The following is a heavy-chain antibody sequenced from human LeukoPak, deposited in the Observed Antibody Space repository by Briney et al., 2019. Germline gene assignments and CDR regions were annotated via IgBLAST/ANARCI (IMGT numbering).Heavy chain of an antibody. J-gene: IGHJ6*02. Sequence: GGSLRLSCAASGFTFSSYSMNWVRQAPGKGLEWVSSISGSSSYIYYADSVKGRFTISRDNAKNSLYLQMNSLRAEDTAVYYCARQRVQQGEYYYYYYGMDVWGQGTTVTVSS. V-gene: IGHV3-21*01. D-gene: IGHD6-6*01. CDR3: ARQRVQQGEYYYYYYGMDV. CDR2: ISGSSSYI. CDR1: GFTFSSYS.